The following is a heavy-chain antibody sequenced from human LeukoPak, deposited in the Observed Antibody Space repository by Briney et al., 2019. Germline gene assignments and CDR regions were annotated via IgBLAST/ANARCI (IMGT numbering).Heavy chain of an antibody. D-gene: IGHD6-13*01. CDR2: ISGPGSTT. CDR1: GFTFSGYA. CDR3: AKGLLTKTHGISWDPFDS. Sequence: PGGPLRLSCAASGFTFSGYAMTWVREAPGKGLEWVATISGPGSTTYYADSVKGRFTISRDNSQNTLYLQMNSLRVEDTAIYYCAKGLLTKTHGISWDPFDSWGQGTLVSVSS. V-gene: IGHV3-23*01. J-gene: IGHJ4*02.